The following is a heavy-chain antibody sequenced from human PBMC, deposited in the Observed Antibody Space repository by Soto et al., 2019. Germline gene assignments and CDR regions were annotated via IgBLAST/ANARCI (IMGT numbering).Heavy chain of an antibody. D-gene: IGHD5-18*01. CDR2: ITHSGST. J-gene: IGHJ5*02. CDR1: RGSISSYY. CDR3: ASIPRVPSFGWFDH. Sequence: QVQLQESGPGLVKPSETLSLACTVSRGSISSYYWSWFRQTPGKGLEWIGYITHSGSTKYNPSLESRVMLSIDTSRPQFSLRLISVTAADTAMYYCASIPRVPSFGWFDHWGQGSLVIVSS. V-gene: IGHV4-59*01.